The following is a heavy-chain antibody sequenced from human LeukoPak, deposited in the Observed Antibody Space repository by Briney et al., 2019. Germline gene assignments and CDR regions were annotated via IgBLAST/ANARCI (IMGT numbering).Heavy chain of an antibody. Sequence: GGSLRPSCTASGVTLSNYAMHWVRRPPGRGLEWVAVISFDGTNKYYGDSVEGRFSVSRDNSKNTLYLQMNSLRPDDTAMYYCATDYGDYEPIDYWGQGTLVTVPS. V-gene: IGHV3-30*04. CDR2: ISFDGTNK. CDR3: ATDYGDYEPIDY. CDR1: GVTLSNYA. D-gene: IGHD4-17*01. J-gene: IGHJ4*02.